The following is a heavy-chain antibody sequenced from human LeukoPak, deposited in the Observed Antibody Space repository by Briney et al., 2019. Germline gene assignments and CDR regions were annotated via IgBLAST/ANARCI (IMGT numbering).Heavy chain of an antibody. J-gene: IGHJ6*03. V-gene: IGHV3-11*01. D-gene: IGHD6-19*01. CDR1: GFTFSDYY. CDR3: ARYGNGWDYYIDV. CDR2: ISITTRTI. Sequence: GGSLRLSCAASGFTFSDYYMSWIRQAPGKGLEWLSYISITTRTIYYADSVRGRFTMPRDNVKNSLYLQANSLRAEDTAVYYCARYGNGWDYYIDVWGKGTTVTVSS.